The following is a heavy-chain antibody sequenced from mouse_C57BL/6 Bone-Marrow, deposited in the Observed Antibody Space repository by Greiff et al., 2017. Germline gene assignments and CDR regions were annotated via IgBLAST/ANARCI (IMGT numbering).Heavy chain of an antibody. D-gene: IGHD1-1*01. CDR1: GYTFTSYW. J-gene: IGHJ2*01. Sequence: QVQLQQPGAELVKPGASVKLSCKASGYTFTSYWMQWVKQRPGQGLEWIGEIDPSDSYTNYNQKFKGKATLTVDTSSSTAYMQLSSLTSEDSAVYYCAREDYYGSSYDYCDYWGQGTTLTVSS. CDR2: IDPSDSYT. CDR3: AREDYYGSSYDYCDY. V-gene: IGHV1-50*01.